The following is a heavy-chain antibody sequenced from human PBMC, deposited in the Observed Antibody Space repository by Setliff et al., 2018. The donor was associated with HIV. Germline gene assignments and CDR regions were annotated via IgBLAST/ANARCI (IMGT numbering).Heavy chain of an antibody. V-gene: IGHV4-34*01. CDR2: INHSGST. J-gene: IGHJ6*03. CDR1: GGSFSGYY. Sequence: PSETLSLTCAVYGGSFSGYYWSWIRQSPGKGLEWIGEINHSGSTKYNPSLKGRVTISVDTSKNQFSLKLSSVTAADTAVYYCASLDGSESPYIYYYYMDVWGEGTAVTVSS. D-gene: IGHD3-10*01. CDR3: ASLDGSESPYIYYYYMDV.